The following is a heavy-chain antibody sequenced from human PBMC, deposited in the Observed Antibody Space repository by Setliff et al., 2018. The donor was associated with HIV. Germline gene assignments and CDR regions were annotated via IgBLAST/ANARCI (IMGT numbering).Heavy chain of an antibody. D-gene: IGHD3-10*01. Sequence: PSETLSLTCTVSGDSVSRYSWNWIRQPPGKGLEWIGYVYANGETNYNPSLKSRVTMSADTSRNQFSLSLNSATAADTAVYFCARRKLQHSTITTSNWFDSWGQGILVTVSS. CDR3: ARRKLQHSTITTSNWFDS. V-gene: IGHV4-4*09. CDR1: GDSVSRYS. CDR2: VYANGET. J-gene: IGHJ5*01.